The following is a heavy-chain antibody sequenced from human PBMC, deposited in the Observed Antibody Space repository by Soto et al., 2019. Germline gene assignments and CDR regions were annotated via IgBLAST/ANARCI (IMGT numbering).Heavy chain of an antibody. J-gene: IGHJ3*02. CDR1: GGSISSGGYS. Sequence: QLQLQESGSGLVKPSQTLSLTCAVSGGSISSGGYSWSWIRQPPGKGLEWIGYLYHSGSTYYNPSLKSRVTISVDRSKNQFSLKLSSVTAADTAVYYCARGMWGAFDIWGQGTMVTVSS. D-gene: IGHD3-16*01. CDR2: LYHSGST. V-gene: IGHV4-30-2*01. CDR3: ARGMWGAFDI.